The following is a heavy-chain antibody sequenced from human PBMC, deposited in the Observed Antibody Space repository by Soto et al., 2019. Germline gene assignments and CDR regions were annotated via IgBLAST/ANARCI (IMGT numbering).Heavy chain of an antibody. D-gene: IGHD2-8*01. Sequence: SETLSLTCTVSGGSVSNISDYWSWVRQPPGKGLEWIGYIYYSGSADYNPSLGSRVTISLDTSKNQFSLKLSSVTTADTAVYYCARDGVPAAEVDIVLMDYYYYGMDVWGQGTTVTVSS. J-gene: IGHJ6*02. CDR1: GGSVSNISDY. CDR3: ARDGVPAAEVDIVLMDYYYYGMDV. CDR2: IYYSGSA. V-gene: IGHV4-61*01.